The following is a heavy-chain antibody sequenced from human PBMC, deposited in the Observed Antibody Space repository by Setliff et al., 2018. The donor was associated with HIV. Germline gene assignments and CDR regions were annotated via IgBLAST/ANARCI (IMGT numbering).Heavy chain of an antibody. CDR1: GFTFSSYW. J-gene: IGHJ4*02. Sequence: GSLRLSCAASGFTFSSYWMNWVRQAPGKGLEWVANINQDGSENYYVDSVKGRFTISRDNAKNSLYLQMNSLRPEDTAVYYCARGLGASRVTPVGYWGQGTLVTVSS. V-gene: IGHV3-7*01. D-gene: IGHD3-10*01. CDR2: INQDGSEN. CDR3: ARGLGASRVTPVGY.